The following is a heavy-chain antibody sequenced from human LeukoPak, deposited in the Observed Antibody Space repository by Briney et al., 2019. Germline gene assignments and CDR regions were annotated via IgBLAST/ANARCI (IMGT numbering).Heavy chain of an antibody. V-gene: IGHV4-59*08. J-gene: IGHJ4*02. CDR3: ARRSPRCCDY. CDR2: IYYSGST. Sequence: SETLSLTCTVSGGSISSYYWSWIRQPPGKGLEWIGYIYYSGSTNYNPSLKSRVTISVDTFKNQFSLKLSSVTAADTAVYYCARRSPRCCDYWGQGTLVTVSS. D-gene: IGHD4/OR15-4a*01. CDR1: GGSISSYY.